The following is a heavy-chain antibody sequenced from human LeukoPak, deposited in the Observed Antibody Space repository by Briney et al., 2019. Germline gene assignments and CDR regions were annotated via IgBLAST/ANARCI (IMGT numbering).Heavy chain of an antibody. J-gene: IGHJ4*02. V-gene: IGHV3-23*01. Sequence: PGGSLRLSCAASGFTFSSYWMHWVRQAPGKGLVWVSAISGSGGSTYYADSVKGRFTISRDNSKNTLYVQMNSLRAEDTAVYYCAKGNSGYDSPLCWGQGTLVTVSS. CDR2: ISGSGGST. CDR1: GFTFSSYW. CDR3: AKGNSGYDSPLC. D-gene: IGHD5-12*01.